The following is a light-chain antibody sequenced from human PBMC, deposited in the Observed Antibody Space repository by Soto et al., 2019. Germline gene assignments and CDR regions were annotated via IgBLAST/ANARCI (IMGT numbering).Light chain of an antibody. CDR3: QQYNNWPPWT. V-gene: IGKV3D-15*01. CDR1: QSVSSSY. J-gene: IGKJ1*01. CDR2: GAS. Sequence: EIVMRQSPATLSVSPGERATLSCRASQSVSSSYLAWYQQKPGQAPRLLIYGASSRATGIPDRFSGSGSGTDFTLVISSLQSEDFAVYYCQQYNNWPPWTFGQGTKVDI.